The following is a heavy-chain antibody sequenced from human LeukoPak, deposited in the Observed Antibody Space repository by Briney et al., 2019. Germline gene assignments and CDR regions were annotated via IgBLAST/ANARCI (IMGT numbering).Heavy chain of an antibody. Sequence: SETLSLTCTVSGVSISSYYWTWIRQPAGKGLEWIGRIYTSGSTKSNPSLKSRVTISVDTSENQFSLNLSSVTAADTAVYYCARAPRGYSYAYDYWGQGTLVTVSS. D-gene: IGHD5-18*01. CDR1: GVSISSYY. J-gene: IGHJ4*02. V-gene: IGHV4-4*07. CDR2: IYTSGST. CDR3: ARAPRGYSYAYDY.